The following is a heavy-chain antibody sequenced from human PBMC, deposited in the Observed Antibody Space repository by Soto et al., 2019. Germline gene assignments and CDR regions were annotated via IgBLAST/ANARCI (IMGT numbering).Heavy chain of an antibody. V-gene: IGHV3-21*01. CDR3: ASRGVGTTDGMDV. CDR2: ISSSSSYI. CDR1: GFTFSSYS. D-gene: IGHD1-7*01. J-gene: IGHJ6*02. Sequence: PGGSLRLSCAASGFTFSSYSMNWVRQAPGKGLEWVSSISSSSSYIYYADSVKGRFTISRDNAKNSLYLQMNSPRAEDTAVYYCASRGVGTTDGMDVWGQGTTVTVSS.